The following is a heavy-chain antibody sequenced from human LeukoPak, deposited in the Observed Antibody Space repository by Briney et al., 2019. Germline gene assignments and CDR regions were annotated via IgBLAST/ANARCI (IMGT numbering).Heavy chain of an antibody. CDR1: GFTLSSYG. V-gene: IGHV3-33*01. D-gene: IGHD3-10*01. CDR2: IWYDGSNK. J-gene: IGHJ4*02. CDR3: ATEGGELFYFDY. Sequence: GGSLRLSCAASGFTLSSYGMHWVRQAPGKGLEWVAVIWYDGSNKYYADSVKGRFTISRDNSKNTLYLQMNSLRAEDTAVYYCATEGGELFYFDYWGQGTLVTVSS.